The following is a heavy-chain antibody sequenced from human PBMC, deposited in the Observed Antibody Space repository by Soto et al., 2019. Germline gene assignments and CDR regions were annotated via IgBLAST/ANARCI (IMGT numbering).Heavy chain of an antibody. CDR3: ARAYCAYVCYDYGIDV. Sequence: GASVKVSCKASGYTFTSYDINWVRQATGQGLEWMGWMNPNSGNTGYAQKFQGRVTMTRNTSISTAYMELSSLRSEDTDVYYCARAYCAYVCYDYGIDVWGQGPTVTVYS. D-gene: IGHD5-12*01. CDR1: GYTFTSYD. J-gene: IGHJ6*02. CDR2: MNPNSGNT. V-gene: IGHV1-8*01.